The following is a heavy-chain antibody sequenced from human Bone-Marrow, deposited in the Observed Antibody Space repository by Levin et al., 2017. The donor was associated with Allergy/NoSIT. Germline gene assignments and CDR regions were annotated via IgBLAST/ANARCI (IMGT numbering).Heavy chain of an antibody. CDR3: TRDLTGYEGFDV. V-gene: IGHV1-2*06. J-gene: IGHJ3*01. D-gene: IGHD3-16*01. Sequence: ASVKVSCQSSGYTFDMYYIHWVRQAPGERPEWMGRINPDNGGSTSAEKFQGRVTMTTDRSTSTAYMELRGLRSDDTALYFCTRDLTGYEGFDVWGQGTMVIVSS. CDR2: INPDNGGS. CDR1: GYTFDMYY.